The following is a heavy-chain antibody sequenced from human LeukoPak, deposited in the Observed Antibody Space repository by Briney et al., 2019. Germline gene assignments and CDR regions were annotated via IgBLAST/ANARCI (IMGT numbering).Heavy chain of an antibody. Sequence: GGSLRLSCAASGFTFSNYAMSWVRQAAGKGLEWVGRIKRKTDGGTTDYAAPVKDRFTISRDDSKNKVFLQMNSLKTEDTAVYYCTTLDNPYAFATVWSGYYSDYWGQGTLVTVSS. J-gene: IGHJ4*02. D-gene: IGHD3-3*01. CDR1: GFTFSNYA. CDR3: TTLDNPYAFATVWSGYYSDY. V-gene: IGHV3-15*01. CDR2: IKRKTDGGTT.